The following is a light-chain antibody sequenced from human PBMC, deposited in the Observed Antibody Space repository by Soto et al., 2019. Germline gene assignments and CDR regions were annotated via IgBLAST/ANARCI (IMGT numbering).Light chain of an antibody. J-gene: IGKJ5*01. CDR1: QTVSSSY. Sequence: EIVLTHSPGTLALSPGERAALSPSASQTVSSSYLAWYQQKPGQAPRLLIYGASNRATGIPDRFGGSGSGADFTLTISRLEPEDFAVYYCQHRRNWPTFGQGTRLEIK. CDR2: GAS. V-gene: IGKV3D-20*02. CDR3: QHRRNWPT.